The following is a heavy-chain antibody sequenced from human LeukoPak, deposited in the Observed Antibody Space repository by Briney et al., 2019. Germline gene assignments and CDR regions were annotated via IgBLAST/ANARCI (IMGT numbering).Heavy chain of an antibody. Sequence: GGSLRLSCAASGFTVSSNYMSWVRQAPGKGLEWVSTIGGSGGSIYYADSVKGRFTISRDNSKNTLYLQMNSLRAEDTATYYCAKDRPTDYAVGSPLGNWFDPWGQGTLVTVAS. V-gene: IGHV3-23*01. D-gene: IGHD3-10*01. CDR1: GFTVSSNY. CDR3: AKDRPTDYAVGSPLGNWFDP. CDR2: IGGSGGSI. J-gene: IGHJ5*02.